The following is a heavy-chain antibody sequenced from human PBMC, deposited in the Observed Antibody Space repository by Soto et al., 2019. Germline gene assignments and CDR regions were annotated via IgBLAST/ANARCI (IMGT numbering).Heavy chain of an antibody. Sequence: QVQLVQSGAEVKKPGSSVKVSCKASGGTFSSYAISWVRQAPGQGLEWMGGISPIFGTANYAQKFQGRVTITADESTSTAYMELSSLRSEDTAVYSCARGPPYSSSWYIPYGMDVWGQGTTVTVSS. CDR2: ISPIFGTA. D-gene: IGHD6-13*01. J-gene: IGHJ6*02. V-gene: IGHV1-69*01. CDR3: ARGPPYSSSWYIPYGMDV. CDR1: GGTFSSYA.